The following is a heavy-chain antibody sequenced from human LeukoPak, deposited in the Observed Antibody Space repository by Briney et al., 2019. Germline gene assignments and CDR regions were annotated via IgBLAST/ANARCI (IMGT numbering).Heavy chain of an antibody. J-gene: IGHJ4*02. D-gene: IGHD3-10*01. V-gene: IGHV3-23*01. CDR3: AARKVRGVWFYLDY. CDR2: IYDDNT. Sequence: PGVSLRLSCADSVFTVSACGMAWVRQAPGEGLEWVSTIYDDNTYYADSVKGRFAISTDNSKNTLYLQMNSLRVEDTAVYFCAARKVRGVWFYLDYWGQGTLVTVSS. CDR1: VFTVSACG.